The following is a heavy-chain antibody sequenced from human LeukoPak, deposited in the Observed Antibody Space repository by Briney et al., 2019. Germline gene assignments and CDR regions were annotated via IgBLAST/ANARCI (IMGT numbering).Heavy chain of an antibody. CDR3: AKGNSIAAAGTLMI. Sequence: GGSLRLSCAASGFTFSSYGMHWVRQAPGKGLEWVAFIRYDGSNKYYADSVKGRFTISRDNSKNTLYLQMNGLRAEDTAVYYCAKGNSIAAAGTLMIWGQGTLVTVSS. D-gene: IGHD6-13*01. J-gene: IGHJ4*02. CDR1: GFTFSSYG. CDR2: IRYDGSNK. V-gene: IGHV3-30*02.